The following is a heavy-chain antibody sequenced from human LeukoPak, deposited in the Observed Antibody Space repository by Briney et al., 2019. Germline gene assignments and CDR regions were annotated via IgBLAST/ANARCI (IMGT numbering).Heavy chain of an antibody. V-gene: IGHV3-23*01. CDR2: FSGSGGST. CDR3: ARDTYYYGSGSYPRDY. CDR1: GLTVSDVW. J-gene: IGHJ4*02. D-gene: IGHD3-10*01. Sequence: GGPLRLSCEVSGLTVSDVWMSWVRQAPGKGLECISGFSGSGGSTYYADSVKGRFTISRDNSKNTLYLQMNSLRAEDTAVYYCARDTYYYGSGSYPRDYWGQGTLVTVSS.